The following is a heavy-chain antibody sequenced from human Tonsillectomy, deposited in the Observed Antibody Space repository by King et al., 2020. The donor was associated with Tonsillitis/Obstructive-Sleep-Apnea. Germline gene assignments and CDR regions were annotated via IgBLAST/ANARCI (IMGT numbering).Heavy chain of an antibody. J-gene: IGHJ4*02. CDR2: IYYSGST. Sequence: QLQESGPGLVKPSETLSLTCTVSGGSISSSSYYWGWIRQPPGKGLEWIGSIYYSGSTYYNPSLKSRVTISVATSKNQFSLKLSSVTAADTAVYYCARHNFSRAVSGDYFDYWGQGTLVTVSS. CDR3: ARHNFSRAVSGDYFDY. CDR1: GGSISSSSYY. V-gene: IGHV4-39*01. D-gene: IGHD6-19*01.